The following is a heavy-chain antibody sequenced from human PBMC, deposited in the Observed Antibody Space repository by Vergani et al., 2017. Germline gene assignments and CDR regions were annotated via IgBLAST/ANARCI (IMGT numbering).Heavy chain of an antibody. CDR1: GFTFSSYA. D-gene: IGHD6-6*01. CDR2: ISGSGGST. CDR3: AKWVYSSSYYFDY. V-gene: IGHV3-23*01. Sequence: EVQLLESGGGLVQPGGSLRLSCAASGFTFSSYAMSWVRQARGKGLEWVSAISGSGGSTYYADSVKGRFTISRDNSKNTLYLQMNSLRAEDTAVYYCAKWVYSSSYYFDYWGQGTLVTVSS. J-gene: IGHJ4*02.